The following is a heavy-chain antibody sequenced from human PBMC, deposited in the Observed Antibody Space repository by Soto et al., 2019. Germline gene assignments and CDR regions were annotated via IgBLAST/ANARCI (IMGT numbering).Heavy chain of an antibody. CDR2: ISGSGGGT. CDR1: GYTFSSFD. J-gene: IGHJ4*02. CDR3: AHRTGFDY. V-gene: IGHV3-23*01. Sequence: EVQLWESGGGLVQPGGSLRLSCAVSGYTFSSFDMSWVRQAPGKGLEGVSTISGSGGGTNYADSVKGRFTISRDISTYTVYLQMNSLRAEDTAVYYCAHRTGFDYWGQGALVTVSS.